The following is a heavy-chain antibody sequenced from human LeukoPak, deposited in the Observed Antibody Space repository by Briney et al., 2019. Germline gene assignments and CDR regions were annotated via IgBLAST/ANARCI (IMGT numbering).Heavy chain of an antibody. J-gene: IGHJ5*02. V-gene: IGHV4-4*07. D-gene: IGHD3-22*01. CDR1: GGSISSYS. CDR3: ARDYDSSGYYHGWFDP. Sequence: MTSETLSLTCTVSGGSISSYSWSWFRQPAGKGLEWIGRFYTSGSANYNPSLKSRVTVSVDTSKNQFSLELSSVTAADTAVYYCARDYDSSGYYHGWFDPWGQGTLVTVSS. CDR2: FYTSGSA.